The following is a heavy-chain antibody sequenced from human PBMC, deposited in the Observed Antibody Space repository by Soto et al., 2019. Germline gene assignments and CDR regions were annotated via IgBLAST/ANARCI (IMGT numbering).Heavy chain of an antibody. CDR3: ARDHRWAFDY. CDR1: GFSFDRYA. V-gene: IGHV3-48*02. J-gene: IGHJ4*02. D-gene: IGHD3-16*01. CDR2: ISVDSVSI. Sequence: EVQLVESGGGLVQPGGYLRLSCVASGFSFDRYAMNWVRQAPGKGLEWLSWISVDSVSIEYSDSVTGRFTMSRDDAKNLVYLQMNSLQDEDTAVYYCARDHRWAFDYWGQGTVVTVTS.